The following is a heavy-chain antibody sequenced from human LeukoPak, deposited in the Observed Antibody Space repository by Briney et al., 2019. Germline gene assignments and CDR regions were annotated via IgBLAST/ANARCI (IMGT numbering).Heavy chain of an antibody. CDR2: ISIDGDKT. J-gene: IGHJ4*02. CDR1: GFTFSSSA. CDR3: AKFSRSYCSSTRCSKYFDY. D-gene: IGHD2-2*01. V-gene: IGHV3-23*01. Sequence: GGSLRLSCEASGFTFSSSAMTWVRQAPGKGLEWVSSISIDGDKTYYADSVKGRVTISRDNSETTLYLQMNSLRAEDTAVYYCAKFSRSYCSSTRCSKYFDYWGQGTLVTVSS.